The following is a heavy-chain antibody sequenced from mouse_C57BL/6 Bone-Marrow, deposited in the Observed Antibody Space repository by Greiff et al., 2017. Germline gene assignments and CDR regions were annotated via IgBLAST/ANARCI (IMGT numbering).Heavy chain of an antibody. CDR2: INPCTGGT. V-gene: IGHV1-43*01. J-gene: IGHJ2*01. Sequence: EVQRVESGPELVKPGASVKISCKASGYSFTGYYMDWVKQSSEKSLEWIGEINPCTGGTSYNQKFKGKATLTVDKSSSTAYMQLKSLTSEDSAVYYCERGRGAFDYWGQGTTLTVSS. CDR3: ERGRGAFDY. CDR1: GYSFTGYY.